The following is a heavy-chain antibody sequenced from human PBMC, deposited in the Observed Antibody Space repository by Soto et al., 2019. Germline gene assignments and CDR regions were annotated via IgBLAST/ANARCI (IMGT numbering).Heavy chain of an antibody. CDR1: GFTFSDYA. D-gene: IGHD5-12*01. V-gene: IGHV3-30*09. CDR3: AKVERSGRAPPFLFHI. CDR2: VSSDGERK. J-gene: IGHJ3*02. Sequence: GGSLRLSCSASGFTFSDYAMHWVRQPPGKGLEWVATVSSDGERKYYAMSVKGRFAISKDNSMSTLLLQMDTLGPDDTAIYYRAKVERSGRAPPFLFHIWGNGKMFPVS.